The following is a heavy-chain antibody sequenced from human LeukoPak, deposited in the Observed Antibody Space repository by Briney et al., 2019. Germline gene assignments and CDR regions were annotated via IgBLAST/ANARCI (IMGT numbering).Heavy chain of an antibody. V-gene: IGHV3-23*01. CDR2: ISGRGDSI. CDR1: GFTFKTYP. J-gene: IGHJ4*02. D-gene: IGHD3-3*01. CDR3: APSVLSSFDY. Sequence: GGSLRLSCAASGFTFKTYPMTWVRQAPGKGLEWVSSISGRGDSIYYADSVKGRFTISRDNSKNTLYLQMNSLRAEDTAVYYCAPSVLSSFDYWGQGTLVIVSS.